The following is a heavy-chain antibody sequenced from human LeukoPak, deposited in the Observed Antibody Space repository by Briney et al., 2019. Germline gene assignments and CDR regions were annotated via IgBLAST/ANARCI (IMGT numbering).Heavy chain of an antibody. CDR2: INPNSGGT. CDR3: ARARSVYSSRVDNRPLKKYYFDY. V-gene: IGHV1-2*02. Sequence: ASVKVSCKASGYTFTGYYMHWVRQAPGQGLEWMGWINPNSGGTNYAQKFQGRVTMTRDTSISTAYMELSRLRSDDTAVYYCARARSVYSSRVDNRPLKKYYFDYWGQGTLVTVSS. J-gene: IGHJ4*02. CDR1: GYTFTGYY. D-gene: IGHD6-19*01.